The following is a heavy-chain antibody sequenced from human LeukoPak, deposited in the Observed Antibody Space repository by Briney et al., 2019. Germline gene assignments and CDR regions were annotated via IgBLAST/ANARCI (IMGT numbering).Heavy chain of an antibody. CDR3: ARQIASAGTAGFDF. CDR1: GGSISSYY. J-gene: IGHJ4*02. D-gene: IGHD6-13*01. CDR2: IYSTGST. V-gene: IGHV4-4*07. Sequence: SDTLSLTCTVSGGSISSYYWSWIRQPAGKGLEWIGRIYSTGSTNYNPSLKSRVTMSVDTSKSQFSLRLRSVTAADTAVYYCARQIASAGTAGFDFWGQGALVTVSS.